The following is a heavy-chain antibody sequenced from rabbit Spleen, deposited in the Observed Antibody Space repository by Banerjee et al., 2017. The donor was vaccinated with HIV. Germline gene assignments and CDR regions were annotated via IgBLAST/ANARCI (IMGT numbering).Heavy chain of an antibody. Sequence: QEQLEESGRGLVKPEGSLTLTCTASGFSFSNKAVMCWVRQAPGKGLEWIGCIYTTGSGTTYYASWAKGRFTISKTSSTTMTLQMTSLTAADTATYFCARNYVNAFDPWGPGTLVTVS. D-gene: IGHD1-1*01. V-gene: IGHV1S45*01. CDR1: GFSFSNKAV. CDR2: IYTTGSGTT. J-gene: IGHJ2*01. CDR3: ARNYVNAFDP.